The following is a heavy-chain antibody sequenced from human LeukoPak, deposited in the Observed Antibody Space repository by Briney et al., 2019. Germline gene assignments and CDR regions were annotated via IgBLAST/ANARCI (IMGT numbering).Heavy chain of an antibody. J-gene: IGHJ4*02. D-gene: IGHD1-1*01. CDR1: GFTFSSYG. CDR3: AKHAWNDFTLSGPLDH. Sequence: GRSLRLSCAASGFTFSSYGMHWVRQAPGKGLEWVAVISYDGSNKYYADSVKGRFTISRDNSKNSLYLQMNSLRGDDTAIYHCAKHAWNDFTLSGPLDHWGQGILVTVSS. V-gene: IGHV3-30*18. CDR2: ISYDGSNK.